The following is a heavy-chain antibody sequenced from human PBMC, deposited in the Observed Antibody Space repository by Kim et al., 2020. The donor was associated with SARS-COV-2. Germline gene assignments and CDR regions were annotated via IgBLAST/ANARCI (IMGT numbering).Heavy chain of an antibody. Sequence: GWSLRLSCAASGFTFSSYAMSWVRQAPGKGLEWVSAISGSGGSTYYADSVKGRFTISRDNSKNTLYLQMNSLRAEDTAVYYCAKEGDYYGSEAHFAYWGQGTLVTVSS. CDR2: ISGSGGST. V-gene: IGHV3-23*01. CDR1: GFTFSSYA. CDR3: AKEGDYYGSEAHFAY. D-gene: IGHD3-10*01. J-gene: IGHJ4*02.